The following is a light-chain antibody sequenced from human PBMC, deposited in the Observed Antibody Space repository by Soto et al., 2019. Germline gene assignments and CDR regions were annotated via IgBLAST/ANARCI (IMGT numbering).Light chain of an antibody. CDR2: AAS. V-gene: IGKV1-27*01. CDR1: QDIRNF. J-gene: IGKJ3*01. Sequence: DIQMTQSPTSLSASVGDRVTITCRASQDIRNFVAWYQQKPGKAPKLLIYAASTLQSGVPSRFSGSGSGTDFTLTINSLQPEDVATSSCQEYSSVPVFGPGTKVEIK. CDR3: QEYSSVPV.